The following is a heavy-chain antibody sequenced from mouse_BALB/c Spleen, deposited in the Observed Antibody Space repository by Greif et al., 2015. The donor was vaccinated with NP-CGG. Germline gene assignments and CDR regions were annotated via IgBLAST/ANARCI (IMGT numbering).Heavy chain of an antibody. D-gene: IGHD4-1*01. CDR1: GYTFTDYY. CDR2: IYPGSGNT. V-gene: IGHV1-84*02. Sequence: VQLQQSGPELVKPGASVKISCKASGYTFTDYYINWVKQKPGQGLEWIGWIYPGSGNTKYNEKFKGKATLTVDTSSSTANMQRRSLTSEDTAVYFCARRTGTVAMDYWGQGTSVTVSS. CDR3: ARRTGTVAMDY. J-gene: IGHJ4*01.